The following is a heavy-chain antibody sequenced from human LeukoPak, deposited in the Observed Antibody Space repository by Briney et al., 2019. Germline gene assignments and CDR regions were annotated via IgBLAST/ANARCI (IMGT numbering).Heavy chain of an antibody. CDR1: GFTFSSYW. D-gene: IGHD3-10*01. J-gene: IGHJ4*02. CDR3: ARDSGNGATDY. Sequence: GWSLRLSCAACGFTFSSYWMHWVRQARGRGLVWVSRINSDGSSTSYADSVKGRFTISRDNAKNTLYLQVNSLRAEDTAVYYCARDSGNGATDYWGQGTLVTVSS. CDR2: INSDGSST. V-gene: IGHV3-74*01.